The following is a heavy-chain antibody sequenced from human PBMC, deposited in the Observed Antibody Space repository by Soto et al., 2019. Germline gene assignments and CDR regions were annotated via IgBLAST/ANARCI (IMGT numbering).Heavy chain of an antibody. CDR2: INHLGSF. V-gene: IGHV4-34*01. CDR3: ARHLAAAGGYYGY. Sequence: SETLSLTCVVSGGSLSDYFWSWIRQPPGMALEWIGEINHLGSFNYNPSLKSRVTMSVDTSKNQFSLTLNSVAAADTAIYYCARHLAAAGGYYGYWGQGTLVTVSS. CDR1: GGSLSDYF. J-gene: IGHJ4*02. D-gene: IGHD3-10*01.